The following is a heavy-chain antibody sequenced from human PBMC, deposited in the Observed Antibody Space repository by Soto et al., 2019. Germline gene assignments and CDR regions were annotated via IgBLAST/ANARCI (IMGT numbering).Heavy chain of an antibody. CDR1: GGSISSSSYY. Sequence: SETLSLTCTVSGGSISSSSYYWGWIRQPPGKGLEWIGSIYYSGSTYYNPSLKSRVTISVDTSKNQFSLKLSSVTAADTAVYYCASIFIRFGENNWFDPWGQGTLVTVSS. CDR2: IYYSGST. CDR3: ASIFIRFGENNWFDP. J-gene: IGHJ5*02. V-gene: IGHV4-39*01. D-gene: IGHD3-10*01.